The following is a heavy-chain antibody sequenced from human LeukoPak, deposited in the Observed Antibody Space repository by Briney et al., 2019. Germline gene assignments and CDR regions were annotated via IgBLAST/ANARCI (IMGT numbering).Heavy chain of an antibody. J-gene: IGHJ6*04. D-gene: IGHD2-2*01. CDR1: GGSISSGGYS. V-gene: IGHV4-31*03. CDR2: IYYSGIT. Sequence: SQTLSLTCTVSGGSISSGGYSWSWIRQHPGKGLEWIGYIYYSGITYYNPSLKSRVTISVDTSKNQFSLKLSSVTAADTAVYYCARDLGCSSTSCPEDYYYYGMDVWGKGTTVTVSS. CDR3: ARDLGCSSTSCPEDYYYYGMDV.